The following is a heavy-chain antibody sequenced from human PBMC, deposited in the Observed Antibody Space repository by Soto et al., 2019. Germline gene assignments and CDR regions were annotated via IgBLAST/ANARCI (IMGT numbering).Heavy chain of an antibody. Sequence: PSETLSLTCAVSGGSISSGGYSWSWIRQPPGKGLEWIGYIYHSGSTYYNPSLKSRVTISVDRSKNQVSLNLGSVTAADTAVYYCARSVVVTGECDDGGQGTLVTVSS. J-gene: IGHJ4*02. D-gene: IGHD2-21*02. CDR1: GGSISSGGYS. CDR2: IYHSGST. CDR3: ARSVVVTGECDD. V-gene: IGHV4-30-2*01.